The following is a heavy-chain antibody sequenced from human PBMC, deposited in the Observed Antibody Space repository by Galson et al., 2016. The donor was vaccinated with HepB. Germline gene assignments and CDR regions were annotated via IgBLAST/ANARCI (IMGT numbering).Heavy chain of an antibody. J-gene: IGHJ3*02. CDR2: IRSKTYGGTT. CDR1: GVTFGDYI. D-gene: IGHD4-17*01. V-gene: IGHV3-49*04. CDR3: TAINDFYDDYGSGAFDI. Sequence: SLRLSCATSGVTFGDYIMSWVRQAPGKGLEWVGFIRSKTYGGTTEYAASVKGRFTISRDDSKSIAYLQMNSLKTEDTAVYYCTAINDFYDDYGSGAFDIWGQGTMVTVSS.